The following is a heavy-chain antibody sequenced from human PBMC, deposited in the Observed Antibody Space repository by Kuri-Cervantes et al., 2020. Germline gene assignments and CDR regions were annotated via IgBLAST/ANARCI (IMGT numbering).Heavy chain of an antibody. J-gene: IGHJ4*02. V-gene: IGHV3-72*01. CDR2: TRNKANSYTT. CDR1: GFTFSTFG. CDR3: ARGFSD. Sequence: GESLKISCEASGFTFSTFGFHWVRQAPGKGLEWVAHTRNKANSYTTEYAASVKGRFTISRDDSKNSLYLQMNSLKTEDTAVYYCARGFSDWGQGTLVTVSS.